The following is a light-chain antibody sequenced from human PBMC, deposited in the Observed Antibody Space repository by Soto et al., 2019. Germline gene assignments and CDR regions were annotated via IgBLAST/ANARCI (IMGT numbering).Light chain of an antibody. CDR2: GAF. Sequence: EIVMTQSPATLSVSPGERATLSCRASQSLSNNLARYQQKPGQAPRLLIYGAFIRATGIPARFSGSGSRTDFTLTISSLQSEDFAVYYCQQYNNWPFTFGPGTKVDIK. V-gene: IGKV3-15*01. J-gene: IGKJ3*01. CDR3: QQYNNWPFT. CDR1: QSLSNN.